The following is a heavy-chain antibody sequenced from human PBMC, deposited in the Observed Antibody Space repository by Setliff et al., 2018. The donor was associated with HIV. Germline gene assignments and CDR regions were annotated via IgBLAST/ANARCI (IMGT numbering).Heavy chain of an antibody. CDR3: VRGYDVLIGSPDS. CDR1: GFTFSNFA. Sequence: PGGSLRLSCAASGFTFSNFAMHWVRQPPGKGLEWVSGITWSSDSIAYADSVRGRFTTSRDNAKNSLYLQMSSLKPEDTAFYYCVRGYDVLIGSPDSWGQGTLVTVSS. J-gene: IGHJ4*02. D-gene: IGHD3-9*01. CDR2: ITWSSDSI. V-gene: IGHV3-9*01.